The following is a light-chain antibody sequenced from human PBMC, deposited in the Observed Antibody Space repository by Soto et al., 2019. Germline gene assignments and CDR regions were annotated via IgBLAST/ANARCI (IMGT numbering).Light chain of an antibody. CDR3: QQLSRYPLT. J-gene: IGKJ4*01. CDR2: SAS. Sequence: DIQMTQSPSSLSASVGDRVTITWRASQALSNYLAWYQQKPGKAPDLLIYSASTLQSGVPSRFSGSGSETEFSLTIRALQPEDFATYYCQQLSRYPLTFGGGTKVDIK. V-gene: IGKV1-9*01. CDR1: QALSNY.